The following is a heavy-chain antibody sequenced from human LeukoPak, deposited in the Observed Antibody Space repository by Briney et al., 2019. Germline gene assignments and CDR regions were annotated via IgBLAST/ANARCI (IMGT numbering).Heavy chain of an antibody. CDR1: GFTFSSYS. Sequence: GGSLRLSCAASGFTFSSYSMNWVRQAPGKGLEWVSSISSSGAYIYYADSVKGRFTISRDNGKNSLYLQMNSLRDEDTAVYYCVRGTAYDILSGKNFGQYYFDYWGQGTLVTVSS. J-gene: IGHJ4*02. V-gene: IGHV3-21*01. D-gene: IGHD3-9*01. CDR2: ISSSGAYI. CDR3: VRGTAYDILSGKNFGQYYFDY.